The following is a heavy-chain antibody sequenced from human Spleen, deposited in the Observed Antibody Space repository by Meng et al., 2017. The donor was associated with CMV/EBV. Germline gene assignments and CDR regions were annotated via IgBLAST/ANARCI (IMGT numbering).Heavy chain of an antibody. D-gene: IGHD3-22*01. J-gene: IGHJ4*02. V-gene: IGHV3-30*02. Sequence: GESLKIYCAASGFIFSNYGMHWVRQAPGKGLEWVAFIRYDGSNIYYTDSVKGRFTISRDNSKNTLYLQMSSLRAEDTAVYYCAKDGHYYDSGGQSDWGQGTLVTVSS. CDR2: IRYDGSNI. CDR1: GFIFSNYG. CDR3: AKDGHYYDSGGQSD.